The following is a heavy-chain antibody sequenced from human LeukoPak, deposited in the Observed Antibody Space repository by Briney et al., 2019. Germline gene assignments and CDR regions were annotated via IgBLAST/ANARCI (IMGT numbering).Heavy chain of an antibody. D-gene: IGHD2-15*01. CDR2: ISYDGSNK. CDR1: GFTFHDYA. CDR3: ARDTGCSGGSCYSTRRALDY. J-gene: IGHJ4*02. V-gene: IGHV3-30*04. Sequence: GGSLRLSCAASGFTFHDYAMHWVRQAPGKGLEWVAVISYDGSNKYYADSVKGRFTISRDNSKNTLYLQMNSLRAEDTAVYYCARDTGCSGGSCYSTRRALDYWGQGTLVTVSS.